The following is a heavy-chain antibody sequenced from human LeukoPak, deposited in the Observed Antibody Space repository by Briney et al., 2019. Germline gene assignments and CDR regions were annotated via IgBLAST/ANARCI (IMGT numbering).Heavy chain of an antibody. J-gene: IGHJ5*02. V-gene: IGHV4-30-2*03. Sequence: SQTLSLTCAVSGGSISSGGYSWSWIRQPPGKGLEWIGYIYHSGNTYYNPSLKSRVTISVDTSKNQFSLKLSSVTAADTAVYYCARHGPYDFWSGYFSPPGWFDPWGQGTLVTVSS. D-gene: IGHD3-3*01. CDR1: GGSISSGGYS. CDR2: IYHSGNT. CDR3: ARHGPYDFWSGYFSPPGWFDP.